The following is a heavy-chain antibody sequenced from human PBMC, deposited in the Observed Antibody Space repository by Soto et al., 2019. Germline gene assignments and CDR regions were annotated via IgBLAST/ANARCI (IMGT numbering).Heavy chain of an antibody. CDR3: ARDDAISGRARAFDG. V-gene: IGHV1-18*01. J-gene: IGHJ3*01. CDR1: GYTFSTYI. CDR2: IGGFNGNT. Sequence: QVRLVQSGTVVTEPGASVKVSCKASGYTFSTYIISWVGQAPGQGLQWLGWIGGFNGNTFSPQEVQDRVVMTMDTSTTTAYMELTSLRAADTAVYYCARDDAISGRARAFDGWGQGTLVIVSS. D-gene: IGHD6-25*01.